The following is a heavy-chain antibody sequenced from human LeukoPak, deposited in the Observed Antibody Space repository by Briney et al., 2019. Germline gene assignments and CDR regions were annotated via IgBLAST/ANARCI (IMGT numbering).Heavy chain of an antibody. V-gene: IGHV3-48*03. CDR1: GFTFSSYE. CDR3: AAGPTSPPYYYGSGSYYRNDAFDI. J-gene: IGHJ3*02. CDR2: ISSSGSTI. Sequence: GGSLRLSCAASGFTFSSYEMNWVRQAPGKGLEWVSYISSSGSTIYYADSVKGRFTISRDNAKNSLYPQMNSLRAEDTAVYYCAAGPTSPPYYYGSGSYYRNDAFDIWGQGTMVTVSS. D-gene: IGHD3-10*01.